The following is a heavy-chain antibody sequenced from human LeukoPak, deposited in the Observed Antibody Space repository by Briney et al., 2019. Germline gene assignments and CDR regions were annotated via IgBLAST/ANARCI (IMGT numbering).Heavy chain of an antibody. CDR3: ARLKTVWLVWEDYFDY. D-gene: IGHD6-19*01. V-gene: IGHV4-59*01. Sequence: PSETLSLTCTVSGGSISSYYWSWIRQPPGKGLEWIGYIYYSGSTNYNPSLKSRVTISVDTSKNQFSLKLSSVTAADTAVYYCARLKTVWLVWEDYFDYWGQGTLVTVSS. CDR2: IYYSGST. CDR1: GGSISSYY. J-gene: IGHJ4*02.